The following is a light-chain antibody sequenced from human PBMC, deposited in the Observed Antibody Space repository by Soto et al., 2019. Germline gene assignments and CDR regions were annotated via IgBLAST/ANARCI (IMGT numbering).Light chain of an antibody. Sequence: QSALTQPRSVSGSPGQSVTISCTGTSSDVGVYDFVSWYQHNPGKAPKLMIFDVSARPSGVPDRFSGSKSANTASLTISGLQAEDEADYYCCSYAGTYTPLFGGGTKLTVL. CDR3: CSYAGTYTPL. CDR2: DVS. V-gene: IGLV2-11*01. CDR1: SSDVGVYDF. J-gene: IGLJ2*01.